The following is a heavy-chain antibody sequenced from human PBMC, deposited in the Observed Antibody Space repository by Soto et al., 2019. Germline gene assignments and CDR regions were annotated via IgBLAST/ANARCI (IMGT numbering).Heavy chain of an antibody. D-gene: IGHD4-17*01. CDR2: MNPNSGNT. Sequence: QLVQSGAEVKKPGASVKVSCKASGYTFTNYDINWVRQATGQGLEWMGWMNPNSGNTAYAQRFQGRVTMTRSTSISTAYMELNSLTSEDTAVYYCARGAPYGDYTPWFDPWGQGTLVTVSS. J-gene: IGHJ5*02. CDR3: ARGAPYGDYTPWFDP. V-gene: IGHV1-8*01. CDR1: GYTFTNYD.